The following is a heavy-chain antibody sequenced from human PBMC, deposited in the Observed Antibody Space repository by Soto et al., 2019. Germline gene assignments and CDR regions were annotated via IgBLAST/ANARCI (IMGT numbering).Heavy chain of an antibody. V-gene: IGHV1-69*01. D-gene: IGHD3-22*01. J-gene: IGHJ4*02. Sequence: QVQLVQSGAEGKKHVSSVKVSCSASGDTFSSYGIIWVRQAPGQGLEWLGGIIPVFAITKYAQKFQGRITFTSDDSSSTTYMDLSSLSSEDTAVYYCARAKFHFDSDGSSFTTHFDHWGQGTPVTVSS. CDR2: IIPVFAIT. CDR3: ARAKFHFDSDGSSFTTHFDH. CDR1: GDTFSSYG.